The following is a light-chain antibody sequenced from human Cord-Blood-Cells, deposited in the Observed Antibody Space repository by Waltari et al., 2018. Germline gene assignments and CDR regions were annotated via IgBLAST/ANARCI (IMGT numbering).Light chain of an antibody. V-gene: IGLV2-11*01. J-gene: IGLJ1*01. CDR2: DVS. CDR3: CSYAGSYLYV. Sequence: QSALTHPRSVSGSPGQSVTISCTGTSSDVGGYNYVSWYQQHPAKAPNLMIYDVSKRPSGVPDRFLGSKSGTRASRTTFGLQVRDEANFYCCSYAGSYLYVFGKGTKFTVL. CDR1: SSDVGGYNY.